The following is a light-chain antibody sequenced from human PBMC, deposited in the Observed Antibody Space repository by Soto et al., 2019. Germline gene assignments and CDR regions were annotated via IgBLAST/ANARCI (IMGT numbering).Light chain of an antibody. CDR3: QQFQKWTLT. CDR2: GAS. J-gene: IGKJ4*02. Sequence: EIVMTQSPATVSVSPGERATLSCRASESASSNLAWYQQKPGQAPRLLSYGASTRATGIPARFSRSGSGTEFTLPLRSLQSEDCAVDYFQQFQKWTLTFGGGTNVQIQ. CDR1: ESASSN. V-gene: IGKV3-15*01.